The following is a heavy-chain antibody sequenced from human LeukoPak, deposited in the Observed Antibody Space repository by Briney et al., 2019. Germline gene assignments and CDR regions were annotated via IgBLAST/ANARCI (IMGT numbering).Heavy chain of an antibody. Sequence: PGGSLRLSCAASGFTFDDYAMHWVRQAPGKGLEWVSDISWNSGSIGYADSVKGRFTISRDNAKNSLYLQMNSLRAEGTALYYCAKDGYSSGWYAPSDYWGQGTLVTVSS. CDR2: ISWNSGSI. CDR1: GFTFDDYA. V-gene: IGHV3-9*01. J-gene: IGHJ4*02. D-gene: IGHD6-19*01. CDR3: AKDGYSSGWYAPSDY.